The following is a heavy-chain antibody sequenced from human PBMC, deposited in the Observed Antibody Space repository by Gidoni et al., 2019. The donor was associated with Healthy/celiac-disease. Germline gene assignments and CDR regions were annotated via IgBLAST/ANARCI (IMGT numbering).Heavy chain of an antibody. J-gene: IGHJ3*02. V-gene: IGHV3-21*01. CDR3: ARVWGYSYGASQENDAFDI. CDR2: ISSSSSYI. CDR1: GFTSRRYS. D-gene: IGHD5-18*01. Sequence: EVQLVESGGGLVKPGGSLRLSCPASGFTSRRYSLNWVRQAPGKGLEWVSSISSSSSYIYYADSVKGRFTISRDNAKNSLYLQMNSLRAEDTAVYYCARVWGYSYGASQENDAFDIWGQGTMVTVSS.